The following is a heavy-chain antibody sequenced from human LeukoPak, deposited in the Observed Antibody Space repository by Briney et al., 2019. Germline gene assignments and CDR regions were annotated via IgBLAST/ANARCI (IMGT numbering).Heavy chain of an antibody. J-gene: IGHJ4*02. V-gene: IGHV4-34*01. Sequence: GSLRLSCVASGFTFSHYSMNWVRQPPGKGLEWIGEINHSGSTNYNPSLKSRVTISVDTSKNQFSLKLSSVTAADTAVYYCAKEGGDSSGYAFDYWGQGTLVTVSS. CDR2: INHSGST. CDR3: AKEGGDSSGYAFDY. CDR1: GFTFSHYS. D-gene: IGHD3-22*01.